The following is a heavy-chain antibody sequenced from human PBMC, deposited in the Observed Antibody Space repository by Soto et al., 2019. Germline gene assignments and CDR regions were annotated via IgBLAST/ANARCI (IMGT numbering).Heavy chain of an antibody. J-gene: IGHJ4*02. CDR1: GFTFNNYW. D-gene: IGHD6-25*01. V-gene: IGHV3-74*01. CDR3: AKGGQRVCDY. CDR2: INSDGSST. Sequence: EVQLVESGGGLVQPGGSLRLSYVASGFTFNNYWMHWVRQAPGKGLVWVSRINSDGSSTTYADSVKGRFTISRDNAKKTLFLQMNSLRADDTAVYYWAKGGQRVCDYWGQGTLVTVSS.